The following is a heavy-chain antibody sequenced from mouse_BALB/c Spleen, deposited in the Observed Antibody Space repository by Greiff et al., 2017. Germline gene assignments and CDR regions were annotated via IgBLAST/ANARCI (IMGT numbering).Heavy chain of an antibody. J-gene: IGHJ4*01. Sequence: ESGPGLVKPSQSLSLTCTVTGYSITSDYAWNWIRQFPGNKLEWMGYISYSGSTSYNPSLKSRISITRDTSKNQFFLQLNSVTTEDTATYYCARAITTVVARAMDYWGQGTSVTVSS. D-gene: IGHD1-1*01. CDR3: ARAITTVVARAMDY. CDR1: GYSITSDYA. V-gene: IGHV3-2*02. CDR2: ISYSGST.